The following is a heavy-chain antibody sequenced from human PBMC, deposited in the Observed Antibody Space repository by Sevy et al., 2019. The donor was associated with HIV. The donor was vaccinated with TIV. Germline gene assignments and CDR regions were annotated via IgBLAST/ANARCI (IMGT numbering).Heavy chain of an antibody. Sequence: GESLKISCKGYGYKFSSYWIGWVRQMPGKGPEWMGIIYPDDSETRYSLSLEGQVTISADKSISTAYLHWSSLRASDTAMYFCAGGRYDTSGYPQYYFDLWGQGTLVTVSS. J-gene: IGHJ4*02. D-gene: IGHD3-22*01. V-gene: IGHV5-51*01. CDR3: AGGRYDTSGYPQYYFDL. CDR2: IYPDDSET. CDR1: GYKFSSYW.